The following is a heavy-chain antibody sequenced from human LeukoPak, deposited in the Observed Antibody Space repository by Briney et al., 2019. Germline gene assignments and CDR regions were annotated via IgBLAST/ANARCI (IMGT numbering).Heavy chain of an antibody. CDR1: GYTFTSYG. J-gene: IGHJ5*02. Sequence: ASVKVSCKASGYTFTSYGISWVRQAPGQGLEWMGWISAYNGNINYAQKLQGRVTMTTDTSTSTAYMELRSLRSDDTAVYYCARTYCSGGSCYSWFDPWGQGTLVTVSS. D-gene: IGHD2-15*01. CDR2: ISAYNGNI. CDR3: ARTYCSGGSCYSWFDP. V-gene: IGHV1-18*01.